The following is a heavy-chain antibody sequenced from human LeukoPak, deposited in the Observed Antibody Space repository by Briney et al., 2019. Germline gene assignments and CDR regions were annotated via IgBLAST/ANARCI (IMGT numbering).Heavy chain of an antibody. CDR1: GFPFSSYW. CDR2: INSDGSST. V-gene: IGHV3-74*01. D-gene: IGHD3-10*01. CDR3: ARAVWFGELLAYYYDYGMDV. Sequence: PGGSLRLSCAASGFPFSSYWMCWVRQAPGKGLVWVSRINSDGSSTTYADSVKGRFTISRDNAKNTLYRQMGSLSAEDTAVYYCARAVWFGELLAYYYDYGMDVWGQGAPVTVSS. J-gene: IGHJ6*02.